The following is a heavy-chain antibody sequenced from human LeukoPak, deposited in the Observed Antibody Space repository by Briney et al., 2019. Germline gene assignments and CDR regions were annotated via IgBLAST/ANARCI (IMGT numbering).Heavy chain of an antibody. CDR3: ARVELLASPETAAAGADWFDP. CDR1: GYTFSSYG. V-gene: IGHV1-18*01. CDR2: ISAYNGNT. Sequence: GASVKVSCKASGYTFSSYGISWVRQAPGQGLEWMGWISAYNGNTNYAQKLQGRVTMTTDTSTSTAYMELRSLRSDDTAVYYCARVELLASPETAAAGADWFDPWGQGTLVTVSS. D-gene: IGHD6-13*01. J-gene: IGHJ5*02.